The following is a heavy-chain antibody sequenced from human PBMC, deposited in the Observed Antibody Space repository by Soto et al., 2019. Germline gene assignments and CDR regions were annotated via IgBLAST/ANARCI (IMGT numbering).Heavy chain of an antibody. V-gene: IGHV3-30*04. J-gene: IGHJ6*02. CDR3: AKDVVVGATTGLGDYYYYYGMDV. CDR1: GFTFSSYA. Sequence: PGGSLRLSCAASGFTFSSYAMHWVRRAPGKGLEWVAVISYDGSNKYYADSVKGRFTISRDNSKNTLYLQMNSLRAEDTAVYYCAKDVVVGATTGLGDYYYYYGMDVWGQGTTVTVS. D-gene: IGHD1-26*01. CDR2: ISYDGSNK.